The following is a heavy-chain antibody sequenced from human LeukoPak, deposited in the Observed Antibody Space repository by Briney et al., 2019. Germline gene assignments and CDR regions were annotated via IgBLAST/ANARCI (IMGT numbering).Heavy chain of an antibody. J-gene: IGHJ6*02. CDR3: AREENSYALQDPYYYYGMDV. D-gene: IGHD5-18*01. CDR2: ISAYNGNT. CDR1: GYTFTTYV. Sequence: GAPVKVSCKTSGYTFTTYVITWVRQAPRQGLEWRGWISAYNGNTNYAQKLPGRVTITTDTPTSTAYMELRSLRPDDTAVYYCAREENSYALQDPYYYYGMDVWGQGTTVTVSS. V-gene: IGHV1-18*01.